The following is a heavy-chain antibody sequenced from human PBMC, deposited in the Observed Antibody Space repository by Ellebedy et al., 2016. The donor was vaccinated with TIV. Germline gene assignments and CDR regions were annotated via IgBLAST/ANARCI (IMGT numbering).Heavy chain of an antibody. CDR1: VGTISSSSSSY. D-gene: IGHD4-17*01. CDR3: ARVGGDGNWFDP. CDR2: FYDSGNT. Sequence: SETLSLTXTVSVGTISSSSSSYWGWIRQPPGKGLEWIGTFYDSGNTYYNPSLKSRITISVDTSKSQFSLQLTSVTAADTAIYYCARVGGDGNWFDPWGQGTLVTVSS. V-gene: IGHV4-39*07. J-gene: IGHJ5*02.